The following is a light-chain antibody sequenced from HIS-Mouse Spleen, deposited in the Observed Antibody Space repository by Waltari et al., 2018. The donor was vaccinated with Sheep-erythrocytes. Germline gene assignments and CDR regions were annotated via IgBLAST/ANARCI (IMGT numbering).Light chain of an antibody. CDR1: KLGDKY. V-gene: IGLV3-1*01. CDR3: QAWDSSTAWV. J-gene: IGLJ3*02. Sequence: SYELTQPPSVSVSPGQTASITCSGDKLGDKYACWYQQKPGQSPVLGIYQDSKRPSGIPERFPGSNSGNTATLTISGTQAMDEADYYCQAWDSSTAWVFGGGTKLTVL. CDR2: QDS.